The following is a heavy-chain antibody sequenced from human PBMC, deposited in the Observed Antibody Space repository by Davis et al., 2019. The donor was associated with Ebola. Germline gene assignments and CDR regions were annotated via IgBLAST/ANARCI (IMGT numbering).Heavy chain of an antibody. J-gene: IGHJ4*02. V-gene: IGHV4-34*01. Sequence: MPSETLSLTCAVYGGSFSGYYWSWIRQPPGKGLEWIGEINHSGSTNYNPSLKSRVTISVDTSKNQFSLKLSSVTAADTAVYYCARLLPWFGELLYPPFFDYWGQGTLVTVSS. CDR3: ARLLPWFGELLYPPFFDY. CDR1: GGSFSGYY. CDR2: INHSGST. D-gene: IGHD3-10*01.